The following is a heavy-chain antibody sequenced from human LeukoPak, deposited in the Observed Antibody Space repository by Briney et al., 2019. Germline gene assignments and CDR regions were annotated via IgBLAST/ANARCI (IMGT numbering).Heavy chain of an antibody. CDR1: GYTFTGCY. D-gene: IGHD6-13*01. CDR2: INPNSGGT. Sequence: GASVKVSCKASGYTFTGCYMHWVRQAPGQGLEWMGWINPNSGGTNYAQKFQGRVTMTRDTFISTAYMELSRLRSDDTAVYYCAREGPGIAAAGPYGDLGWFDPWGQGTLVTVSS. CDR3: AREGPGIAAAGPYGDLGWFDP. V-gene: IGHV1-2*02. J-gene: IGHJ5*02.